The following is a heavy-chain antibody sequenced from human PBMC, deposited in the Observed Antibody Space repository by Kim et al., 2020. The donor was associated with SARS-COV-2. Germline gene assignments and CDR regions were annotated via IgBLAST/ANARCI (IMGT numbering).Heavy chain of an antibody. D-gene: IGHD3-22*01. V-gene: IGHV3-30*04. J-gene: IGHJ4*02. CDR1: GFTFSSYA. CDR2: ISYDGSNK. Sequence: GGSLRLSCAASGFTFSSYAMHWVRQAPGKGLEWVAVISYDGSNKYYADSVKGRFTISRDNSKNTLYLQMNSLRAEDTAVYYCARDYWNYYDSSGWAGTPFDYWGQGTLVTVSS. CDR3: ARDYWNYYDSSGWAGTPFDY.